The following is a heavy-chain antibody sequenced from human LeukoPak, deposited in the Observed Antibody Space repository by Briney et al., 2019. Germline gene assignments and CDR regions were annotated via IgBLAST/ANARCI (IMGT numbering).Heavy chain of an antibody. D-gene: IGHD6-19*01. CDR3: AREGDSGTSFDY. J-gene: IGHJ4*02. Sequence: SETLSLTCAVSGGSISSSSWWSWVRQPPGKGLEWIGEIYHSGSTNYNPSLKSRVTISVDKSKNQFSLKLSSVTAADTAVYYCAREGDSGTSFDYWGQGTLVTVSS. CDR1: GGSISSSSW. CDR2: IYHSGST. V-gene: IGHV4-4*02.